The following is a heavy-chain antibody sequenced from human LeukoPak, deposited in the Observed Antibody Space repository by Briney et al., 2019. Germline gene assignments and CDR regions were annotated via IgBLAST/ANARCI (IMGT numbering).Heavy chain of an antibody. CDR2: FRSKTNSYAT. Sequence: GGSLRLSCAASGXTFSGSALHWVRQASGKGLESVGRFRSKTNSYATAYAASVKGRFTISRDDSKNTAYLQMNSLKTEDTAVYYCTRYYYDGSGYYYLFDYWGQGTLVTVSS. CDR3: TRYYYDGSGYYYLFDY. D-gene: IGHD3-22*01. CDR1: GXTFSGSA. V-gene: IGHV3-73*01. J-gene: IGHJ4*02.